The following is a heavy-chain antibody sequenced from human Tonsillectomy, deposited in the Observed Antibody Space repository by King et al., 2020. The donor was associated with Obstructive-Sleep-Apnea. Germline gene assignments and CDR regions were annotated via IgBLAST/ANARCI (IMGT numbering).Heavy chain of an antibody. V-gene: IGHV3-30*02. Sequence: VQLVESGGGVVQPGGSLRLYCSASGFIFSDYGMHWVRQAPGKGLEWVALIWYDGGNKYYEDSVKGRFTISRDNSKNTLYLQMNSLRVEDTAVYYCAKVGYGSMTVCDNWGQGTLVTVSS. J-gene: IGHJ4*02. CDR2: IWYDGGNK. D-gene: IGHD5-12*01. CDR3: AKVGYGSMTVCDN. CDR1: GFIFSDYG.